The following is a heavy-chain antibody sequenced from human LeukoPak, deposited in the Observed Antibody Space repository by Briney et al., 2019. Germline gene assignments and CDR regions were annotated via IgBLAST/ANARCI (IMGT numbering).Heavy chain of an antibody. Sequence: SETLSLTCTVSGGSISSSSYYWGWIRQPPGKGLEWIGGIYYSGSTYYNPSLKSRVTISVDTSKNQFSLKLSSVTAADTAVYYCARQVYMITFGGVIGLSPDYWGQGTLVTVSS. V-gene: IGHV4-39*01. D-gene: IGHD3-16*02. CDR1: GGSISSSSYY. CDR2: IYYSGST. CDR3: ARQVYMITFGGVIGLSPDY. J-gene: IGHJ4*02.